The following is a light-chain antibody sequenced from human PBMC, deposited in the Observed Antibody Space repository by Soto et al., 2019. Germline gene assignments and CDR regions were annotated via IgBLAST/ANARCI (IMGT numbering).Light chain of an antibody. V-gene: IGKV3-20*01. J-gene: IGKJ4*01. CDR2: GAS. Sequence: EIVLTQSPGALSLSPGERATLSCRASQSVRNGLLAWYQQKPGQPPRLLIYGASNRATGIPDRFSGSGSGTDFTLTISRLEPEDFAVYFCQQYGNSPLTFGGGTTVDIK. CDR1: QSVRNGL. CDR3: QQYGNSPLT.